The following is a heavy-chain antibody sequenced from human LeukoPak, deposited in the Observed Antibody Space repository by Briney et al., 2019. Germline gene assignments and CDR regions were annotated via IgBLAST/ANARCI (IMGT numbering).Heavy chain of an antibody. CDR3: ARRGYCSSGSCYPDSPFDY. CDR2: IYYSGST. CDR1: GGSISSYY. D-gene: IGHD2-15*01. J-gene: IGHJ4*02. V-gene: IGHV4-59*08. Sequence: SETLSLTCTVSGGSISSYYWSWIRQPPGKGLEWIGYIYYSGSTNYNPSLKSRVTISVDTSKNQFSLKLSSVTAADTAVYYCARRGYCSSGSCYPDSPFDYWGQGTLVTVSS.